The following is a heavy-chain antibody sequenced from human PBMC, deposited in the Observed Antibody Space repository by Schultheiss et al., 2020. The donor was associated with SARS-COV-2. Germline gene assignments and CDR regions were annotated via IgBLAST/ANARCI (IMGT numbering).Heavy chain of an antibody. V-gene: IGHV3-21*01. Sequence: GGSLRLSCATSTFSFSRYSMNWVRQAPGKGLEWVSSISSRSSNIYYADSVKGRFTISRDNAKNSLYLQMNSLRAEDTAVYYCARDRPPYYYDSSGYFPYYGMDVWGQGTTVTVSS. CDR2: ISSRSSNI. D-gene: IGHD3-22*01. CDR1: TFSFSRYS. CDR3: ARDRPPYYYDSSGYFPYYGMDV. J-gene: IGHJ6*02.